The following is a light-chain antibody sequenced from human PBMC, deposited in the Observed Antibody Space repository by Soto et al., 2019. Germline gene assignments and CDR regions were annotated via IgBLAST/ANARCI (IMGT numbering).Light chain of an antibody. CDR2: GVS. Sequence: QSALAQPASVSGSPGQSVTISCTGTSSDVGAYKYVSWYQKHPGKAPKLMIYGVSNRPSGVSNRFSGSKSGNTAFLTIFVLQPEDEADYYCSSFTGPTTLDVFGTGTKVTVL. V-gene: IGLV2-14*03. CDR3: SSFTGPTTLDV. J-gene: IGLJ1*01. CDR1: SSDVGAYKY.